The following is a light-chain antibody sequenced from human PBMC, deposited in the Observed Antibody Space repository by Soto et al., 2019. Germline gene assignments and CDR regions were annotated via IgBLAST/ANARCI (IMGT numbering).Light chain of an antibody. Sequence: QSALTQPASVSGSPGQSITISCTGSSSDVGSSNFVSWYQQHPGKAPKLMIYEDNKRPSGVPDRFSGSKSGNTASLTISGLQAEDEADYYCCSYAGSYTLVFGTGTKLTVL. CDR2: EDN. CDR3: CSYAGSYTLV. V-gene: IGLV2-23*01. CDR1: SSDVGSSNF. J-gene: IGLJ1*01.